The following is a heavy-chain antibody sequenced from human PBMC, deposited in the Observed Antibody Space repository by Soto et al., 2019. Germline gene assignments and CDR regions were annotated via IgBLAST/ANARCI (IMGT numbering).Heavy chain of an antibody. Sequence: EVQLVESGGGLVQPGGSLRLSCAASGFTFSSYSMNWVRQAPGKGLEWVSYISSSSSTIYYADSVKGRFTISRDNAKNSRYLQMNSLRAEDTAVYYCARAADNWNYQGAFDIWGHGTMVTVSS. J-gene: IGHJ3*02. CDR3: ARAADNWNYQGAFDI. CDR1: GFTFSSYS. D-gene: IGHD1-7*01. V-gene: IGHV3-48*01. CDR2: ISSSSSTI.